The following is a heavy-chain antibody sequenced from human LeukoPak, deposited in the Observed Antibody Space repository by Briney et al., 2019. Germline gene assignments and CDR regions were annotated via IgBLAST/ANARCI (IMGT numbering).Heavy chain of an antibody. Sequence: GGSLRLPCAASGFTFSSYWMHWVRHAPGKGLVWVSRINSDGSSTSYADSVKGRFTISRDNAKNTLYLQMNSLRAEDTAVYYCARGYSSSWTGGFDYWGQGTLVTVSS. V-gene: IGHV3-74*01. D-gene: IGHD6-13*01. CDR1: GFTFSSYW. J-gene: IGHJ4*02. CDR3: ARGYSSSWTGGFDY. CDR2: INSDGSST.